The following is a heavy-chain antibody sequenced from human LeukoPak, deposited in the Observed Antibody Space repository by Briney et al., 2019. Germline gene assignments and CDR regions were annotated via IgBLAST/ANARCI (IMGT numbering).Heavy chain of an antibody. CDR2: IYYSGST. V-gene: IGHV4-39*01. Sequence: PSETLSLTCTVSGGSISSSSYYWGWIRQPPGKGLEWIGSIYYSGSTYYNPSLKSRVTISVDTSKNQFSLKLSSVTAADTAVYYCANKVVPAEAFFDYWGQGTLVTVSS. D-gene: IGHD2-2*01. CDR3: ANKVVPAEAFFDY. J-gene: IGHJ4*02. CDR1: GGSISSSSYY.